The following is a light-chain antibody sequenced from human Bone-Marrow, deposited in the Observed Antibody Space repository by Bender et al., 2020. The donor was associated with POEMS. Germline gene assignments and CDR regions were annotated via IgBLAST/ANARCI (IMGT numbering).Light chain of an antibody. CDR2: DVT. CDR3: CSYTTTDTFV. CDR1: SSDVGSYNL. J-gene: IGLJ1*01. Sequence: QSALTQPASVSGSPGQSITISCTGSSSDVGSYNLVSWYQHHPGKAPKLIIYDVTKRPSGVSSRFSGSKSGNTASLTISGLQAEDGADYFCCSYTTTDTFVFGTGTQVTVL. V-gene: IGLV2-23*02.